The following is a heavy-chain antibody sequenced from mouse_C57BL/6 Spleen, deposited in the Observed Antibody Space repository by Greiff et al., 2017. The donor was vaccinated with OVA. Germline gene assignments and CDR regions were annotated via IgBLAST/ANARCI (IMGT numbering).Heavy chain of an antibody. V-gene: IGHV1-55*01. CDR2: ISPGSGRT. Sequence: QVQLQQPGAELVKPGASVKMSCKASGYTFTSYWITWVKQRPGQGLEWIGDISPGSGRTNYYEKFKSKATLTVDTSSRTADMQLSSLTSEDSAVYYCAADVGYYRAMYYWGQGTSVTVSS. D-gene: IGHD2-3*01. CDR1: GYTFTSYW. CDR3: AADVGYYRAMYY. J-gene: IGHJ4*01.